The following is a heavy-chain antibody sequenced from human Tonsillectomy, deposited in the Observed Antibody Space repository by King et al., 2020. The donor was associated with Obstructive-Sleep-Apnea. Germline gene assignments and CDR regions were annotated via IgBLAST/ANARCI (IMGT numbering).Heavy chain of an antibody. CDR1: GFTFYSYW. V-gene: IGHV3-74*01. CDR2: IDRDGSST. J-gene: IGHJ6*02. D-gene: IGHD3/OR15-3a*01. Sequence: VQLVESGGGLVQPGGSLRLSCAASGFTFYSYWMHWVRQAPGKGLVWVSRIDRDGSSTSYADSVKGRFTKSRDNAKNTLYLQMNSLRAEDTAVYYCARSTVFGLLIYYGMDVWGQGTTVTVSS. CDR3: ARSTVFGLLIYYGMDV.